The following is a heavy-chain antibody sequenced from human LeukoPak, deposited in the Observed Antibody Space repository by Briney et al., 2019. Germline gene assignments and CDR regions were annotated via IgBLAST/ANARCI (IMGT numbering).Heavy chain of an antibody. V-gene: IGHV3-48*01. CDR2: ISSGSGTI. Sequence: PGGSLRLSCADSGFTFSVYSMSLVRQSPGKGLEWLSYISSGSGTIHYADSVKGRFTVSRDNAKNSLYLQMSSLRAEDTAVYHCARVAFGYQTYHFDYWGQGTLVTVSS. D-gene: IGHD3-16*01. CDR3: ARVAFGYQTYHFDY. J-gene: IGHJ4*02. CDR1: GFTFSVYS.